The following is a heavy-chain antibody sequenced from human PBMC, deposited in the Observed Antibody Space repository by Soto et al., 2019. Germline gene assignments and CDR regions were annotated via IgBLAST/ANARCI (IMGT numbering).Heavy chain of an antibody. CDR3: AAASVSETRYYYYGMDV. Sequence: SVKVSCKASGFTFTSAAVQWVRQARGERLEWIGWIVVGSGNTNYAQKFQERVTITRDMSTSTAYMELSSLRSEDTAVYYCAAASVSETRYYYYGMDVWGQGTTVTSP. V-gene: IGHV1-58*01. J-gene: IGHJ6*02. CDR1: GFTFTSAA. D-gene: IGHD3-10*01. CDR2: IVVGSGNT.